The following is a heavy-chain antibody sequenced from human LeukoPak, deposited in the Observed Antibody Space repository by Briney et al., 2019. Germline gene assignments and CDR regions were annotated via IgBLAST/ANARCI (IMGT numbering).Heavy chain of an antibody. D-gene: IGHD3-22*01. CDR2: KRYDGSNK. CDR3: ANEPYYYDSSGLGEV. V-gene: IGHV3-30*02. Sequence: GGSLRLSCAASGFTFSSYGMHWVRQAPGKGLGWVAFKRYDGSNKYYADSVKGRFTISRDNSKNTLYLQMNSLRAEDTAVYYCANEPYYYDSSGLGEVWGQGTLVTVSS. J-gene: IGHJ4*02. CDR1: GFTFSSYG.